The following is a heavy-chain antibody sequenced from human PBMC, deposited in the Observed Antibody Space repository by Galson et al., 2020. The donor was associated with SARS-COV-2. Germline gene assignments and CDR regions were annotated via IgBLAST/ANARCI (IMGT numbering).Heavy chain of an antibody. D-gene: IGHD3-16*01. CDR2: ISSSGTYT. CDR3: ARAQRGWGIYEYHFDF. V-gene: IGHV3-11*06. J-gene: IGHJ4*02. CDR1: GFVFSDYY. Sequence: GGSLRLSCAPSGFVFSDYYMSWVRQAPGKGLEWVSYISSSGTYTNYADSVKGRFTLSRDNAKNSLSLQMNSLRAEDTAVYYCARAQRGWGIYEYHFDFWGQGTLVTVSS.